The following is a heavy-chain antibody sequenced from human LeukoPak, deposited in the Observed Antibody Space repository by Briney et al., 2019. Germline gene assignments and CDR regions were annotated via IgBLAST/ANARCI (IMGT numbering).Heavy chain of an antibody. CDR1: GFTFDDYA. V-gene: IGHV3-23*01. Sequence: GGSLRLSCAASGFTFDDYAMHWVRQAPGKGLEWVSAINNSGGNTYYADSLKGRFTISRDNSKNTLYLQMYGLRGEDTAVYYCARGTGIARPDYWGQGTLVTVSS. D-gene: IGHD6-6*01. CDR3: ARGTGIARPDY. CDR2: INNSGGNT. J-gene: IGHJ4*02.